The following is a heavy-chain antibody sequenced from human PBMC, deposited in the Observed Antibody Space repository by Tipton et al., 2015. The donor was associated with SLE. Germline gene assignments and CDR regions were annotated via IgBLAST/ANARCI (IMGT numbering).Heavy chain of an antibody. J-gene: IGHJ4*02. CDR3: VVDPFDY. V-gene: IGHV4-61*09. CDR1: GGSISSGSYY. CDR2: IYASGST. Sequence: TLSLTCTVSGGSISSGSYYWSWIRQPAGKGLEWIGYIYASGSTYYNPSLKSRVTISVDTSKNQFSLKLSSVTAADTAVYYCVVDPFDYWGQGTLVTVSS.